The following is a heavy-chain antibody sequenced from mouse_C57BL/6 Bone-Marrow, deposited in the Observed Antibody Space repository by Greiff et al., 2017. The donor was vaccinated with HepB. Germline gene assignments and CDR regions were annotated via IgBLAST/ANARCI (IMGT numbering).Heavy chain of an antibody. J-gene: IGHJ2*01. Sequence: EVKLVESGGGLVKPGGSLKLSCAASGFTFSSYAMSWVRQTPEKRLEWVATICDGGSYTYYPDNVKGRFTISRDNAKNNLYLQMSHLKSEDTAMYYCARPLLRWYFDYWGQGTTLTVSS. CDR1: GFTFSSYA. V-gene: IGHV5-4*03. CDR2: ICDGGSYT. CDR3: ARPLLRWYFDY. D-gene: IGHD1-1*01.